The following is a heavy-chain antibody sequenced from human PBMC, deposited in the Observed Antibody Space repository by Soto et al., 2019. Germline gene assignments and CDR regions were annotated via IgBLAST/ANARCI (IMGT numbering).Heavy chain of an antibody. V-gene: IGHV4-4*02. D-gene: IGHD1-26*01. CDR3: ARSFSGSYAAFEY. CDR2: IYHSGST. J-gene: IGHJ4*02. Sequence: QVQLQESGPGLVKPSGTLSLTCAVSGGSISSSNWWSWVRQPPGKGLEWIGEIYHSGSTNYNPSLTRRVTISVDKSKNQFSLKLSSVTAADTAVYYCARSFSGSYAAFEYWGQGTLVTVSS. CDR1: GGSISSSNW.